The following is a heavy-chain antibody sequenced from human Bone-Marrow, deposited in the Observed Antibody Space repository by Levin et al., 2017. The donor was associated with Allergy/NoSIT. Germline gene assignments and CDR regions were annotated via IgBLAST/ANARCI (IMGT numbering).Heavy chain of an antibody. V-gene: IGHV3-72*01. D-gene: IGHD4-11*01. CDR2: TRNKAKSYST. Sequence: AGGSLRLSCAASGFTFSDHYMDWVRQAPGKGLEWVGRTRNKAKSYSTEYAASVKDRFTVSRDDSRNSLFLQMNSLKTEDTAVYYCARGATATTNYDYGLDVWGQGTTVTVSS. CDR1: GFTFSDHY. J-gene: IGHJ6*02. CDR3: ARGATATTNYDYGLDV.